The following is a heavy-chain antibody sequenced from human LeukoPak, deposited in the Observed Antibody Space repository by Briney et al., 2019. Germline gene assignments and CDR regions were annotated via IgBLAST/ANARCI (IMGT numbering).Heavy chain of an antibody. CDR3: ARGYSSGWYRGNWFDP. J-gene: IGHJ5*02. Sequence: PSETLSLTCTVSGGSFSGYYWSWIRQPPGKGLEWIGEINHSGSTNYNPSLKSRVTISVDTSKNQFSLKLSSVTAADTAVYYCARGYSSGWYRGNWFDPWGQGTLVTVSS. V-gene: IGHV4-34*01. CDR2: INHSGST. D-gene: IGHD6-19*01. CDR1: GGSFSGYY.